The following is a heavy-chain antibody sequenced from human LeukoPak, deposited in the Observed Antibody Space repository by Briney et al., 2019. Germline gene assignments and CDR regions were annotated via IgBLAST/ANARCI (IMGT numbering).Heavy chain of an antibody. J-gene: IGHJ4*02. D-gene: IGHD6-19*01. Sequence: GGSLRLSCAASGFTVSSNYMSWVRQAPGKGLEWVSAISGSGGSTYYADSVKGRFTISRDNSKNTLYLQMNSLRAEDTAVYYCAKDDIAVAGQPGDYWGQGTLVTVSS. CDR1: GFTVSSNY. CDR3: AKDDIAVAGQPGDY. V-gene: IGHV3-23*01. CDR2: ISGSGGST.